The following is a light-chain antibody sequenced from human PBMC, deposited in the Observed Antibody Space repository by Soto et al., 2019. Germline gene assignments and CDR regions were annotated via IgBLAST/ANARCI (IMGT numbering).Light chain of an antibody. CDR2: DVS. Sequence: QSALTQPRSVSGSPGQSVTISCTGTSTDVGGYNYVSWYQQHPGKAPKVMIYDVSKRPSGVPDRFSGSKSGNTASLTISGLQAEDEADSYCCSYGGYYNDVFGTGTKLTVL. J-gene: IGLJ1*01. V-gene: IGLV2-11*01. CDR3: CSYGGYYNDV. CDR1: STDVGGYNY.